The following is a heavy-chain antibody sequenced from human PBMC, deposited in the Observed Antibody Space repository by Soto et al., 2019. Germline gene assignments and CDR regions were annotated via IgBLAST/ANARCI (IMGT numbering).Heavy chain of an antibody. J-gene: IGHJ4*02. V-gene: IGHV4-59*01. CDR1: GGSSSSYY. D-gene: IGHD2-21*01. CDR2: IYYSGST. CDR3: ARVCGGYLDY. Sequence: SETLSLTCTVSGGSSSSYYWSWIRQPPGKGLEWIGYIYYSGSTNYNPSLKSRVTISVDTSKNQFSLKLSSVTAADTAVYYCARVCGGYLDYWGQGTLVTVSS.